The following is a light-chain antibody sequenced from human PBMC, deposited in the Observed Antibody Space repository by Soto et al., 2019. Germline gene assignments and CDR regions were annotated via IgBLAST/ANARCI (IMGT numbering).Light chain of an antibody. CDR1: QSVSSN. Sequence: AQATATLSVSPRDGATLSCRASQSVSSNLVWYQHKPGQAPRLLIYGASTRATDIPARFSGSGSGTEFTLTISSLQSEDYAGYYCQQYNNLPRTFSGGSKVDI. J-gene: IGKJ4*01. CDR3: QQYNNLPRT. CDR2: GAS. V-gene: IGKV3-15*01.